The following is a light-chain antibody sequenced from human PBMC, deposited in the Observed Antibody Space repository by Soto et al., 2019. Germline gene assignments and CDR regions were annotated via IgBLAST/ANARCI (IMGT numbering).Light chain of an antibody. J-gene: IGKJ2*01. CDR3: MQAQQYYT. Sequence: DIVVTQTPLSLSVTPGQSASISCKSSQSLLHSDGKTYLYWYLQKPGQPPQPLIHKVSIRFSGGPDRFSGSGSGTDFTLKISRVEADDLGVYWCMQAQQYYTFGQGTKLDI. CDR2: KVS. V-gene: IGKV2-29*02. CDR1: QSLLHSDGKTY.